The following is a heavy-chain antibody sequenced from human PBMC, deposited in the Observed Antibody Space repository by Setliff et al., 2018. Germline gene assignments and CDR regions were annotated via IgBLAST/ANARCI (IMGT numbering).Heavy chain of an antibody. Sequence: PGESLKISCKGSGYTFTNYWIGWVRQMPGKGLEWMGIIYPGDSDTRYSPSFQGQVTISADKSISTAYLQWSSLKASDTAMYYCARGRERDYNFWSGYYTYYYYGMDVWGQGTTVTVSS. J-gene: IGHJ6*02. CDR3: ARGRERDYNFWSGYYTYYYYGMDV. CDR2: IYPGDSDT. D-gene: IGHD3-3*01. CDR1: GYTFTNYW. V-gene: IGHV5-51*01.